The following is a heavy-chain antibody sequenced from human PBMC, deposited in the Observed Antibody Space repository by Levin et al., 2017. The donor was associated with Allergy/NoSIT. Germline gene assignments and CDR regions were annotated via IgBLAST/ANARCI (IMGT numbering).Heavy chain of an antibody. CDR2: IYYSGTT. CDR1: GGSISNYY. V-gene: IGHV4-59*01. Sequence: SETLSLTCTVSGGSISNYYWSWIRQPPGKGLEWIGYIYYSGTTKYNPSLKSRVTISVDTSKSQFSLKLSSVTTADTAVYYCARVDGSGSEYYYYYTGMDVWGQGTTVTVSS. J-gene: IGHJ6*02. D-gene: IGHD3-10*01. CDR3: ARVDGSGSEYYYYYTGMDV.